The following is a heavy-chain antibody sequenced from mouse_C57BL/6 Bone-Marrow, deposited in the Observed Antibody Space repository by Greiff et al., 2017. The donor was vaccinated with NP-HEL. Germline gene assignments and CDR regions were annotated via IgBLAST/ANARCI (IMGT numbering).Heavy chain of an antibody. CDR1: GFTFSSYT. Sequence: EVQVVESGGGLVKPGGSLKLSCAASGFTFSSYTMSWVRQTPEKRLEWVATISGGGGNTYYPDSVKGRFTISRDNAKNTLYLQMSSLRSEDTALYYCARDPYYYDYDVEYFDYWGQGTTLTVSS. V-gene: IGHV5-9*01. CDR3: ARDPYYYDYDVEYFDY. J-gene: IGHJ2*01. D-gene: IGHD2-4*01. CDR2: ISGGGGNT.